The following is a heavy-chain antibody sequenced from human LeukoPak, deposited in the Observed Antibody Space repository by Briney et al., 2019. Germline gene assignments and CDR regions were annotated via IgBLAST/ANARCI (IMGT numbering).Heavy chain of an antibody. CDR1: GFTFSSYG. D-gene: IGHD6-19*01. Sequence: GGSLRLSCAASGFTFSSYGMYWVRQAPGKGLEWLTVIWRDGSAEFYADSVRGRFSISRDDSKNTVYLQMTSLRAEDTALYYCAKDSRGGWSGYFDLWGQGTLVTVSS. J-gene: IGHJ4*02. CDR2: IWRDGSAE. CDR3: AKDSRGGWSGYFDL. V-gene: IGHV3-33*06.